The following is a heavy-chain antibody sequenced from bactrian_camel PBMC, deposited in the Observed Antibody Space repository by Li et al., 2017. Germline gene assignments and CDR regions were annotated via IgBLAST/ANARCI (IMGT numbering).Heavy chain of an antibody. CDR1: GYLYNSYC. CDR2: SDGAGTV. D-gene: IGHD2*01. J-gene: IGHJ4*01. Sequence: VQLVESGGGPVQAGGSLTLSCAVTGYLYNSYCMGWFRQVPGKEREGVAASDGAGTVSYADFVKGRFTISKDNTKNTLTLQMNSLKPEDTAMYYCAAGCPIWTGLLSGDWGQGTQVTVS. V-gene: IGHV3S26*01. CDR3: AAGCPIWTGLLSGD.